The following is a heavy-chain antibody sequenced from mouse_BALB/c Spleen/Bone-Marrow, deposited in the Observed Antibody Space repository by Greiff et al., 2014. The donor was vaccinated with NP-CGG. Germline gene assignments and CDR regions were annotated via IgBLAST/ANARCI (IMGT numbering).Heavy chain of an antibody. Sequence: QVQLQQSGAELVKPGASVKLSCKASGYTFTSYWMHWAKQRPGQGLEWIGEINPSNGRTNYNEKFKSKATLTVDKSSSTAYMQLSSLTSEDSAVYYCARGGGSYYAMDYWGQGTSVTVSS. CDR1: GYTFTSYW. CDR3: ARGGGSYYAMDY. J-gene: IGHJ4*01. D-gene: IGHD1-1*02. V-gene: IGHV1S81*02. CDR2: INPSNGRT.